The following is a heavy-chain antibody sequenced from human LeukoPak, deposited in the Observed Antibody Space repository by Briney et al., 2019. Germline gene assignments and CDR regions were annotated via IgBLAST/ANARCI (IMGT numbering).Heavy chain of an antibody. J-gene: IGHJ4*02. Sequence: GSLRLSCAASGFTFSSYDMHWVRQAAGTGLEWVSAIGTAGDTYYPGSVRGRFTISRENAKNSLYLQMNSLRAGDTAVYYCARGSGQNFDYWGQGTLVTVSS. V-gene: IGHV3-13*04. CDR2: IGTAGDT. D-gene: IGHD3-10*01. CDR3: ARGSGQNFDY. CDR1: GFTFSSYD.